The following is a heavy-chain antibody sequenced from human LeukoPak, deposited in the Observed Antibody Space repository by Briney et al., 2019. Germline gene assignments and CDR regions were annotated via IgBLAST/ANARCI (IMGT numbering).Heavy chain of an antibody. D-gene: IGHD7-27*01. CDR1: GYTFTSYG. CDR2: MNANSGVT. CDR3: ARDLSSTSNWEFDY. Sequence: ASVKVSCKASGYTFTSYGISWVRQAPGQGPEWMGRMNANSGVTMYAQTLQDRVTMTRDMSISTAYMELSRLTSDDTAVYYCARDLSSTSNWEFDYWGQGTLVTVSS. J-gene: IGHJ4*02. V-gene: IGHV1-2*06.